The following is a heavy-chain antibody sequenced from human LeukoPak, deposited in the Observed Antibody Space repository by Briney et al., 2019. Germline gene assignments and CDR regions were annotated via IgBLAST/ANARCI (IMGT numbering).Heavy chain of an antibody. Sequence: SGPTLVKPTQTLTLTCAFSGFSFTTSGVGVGWIRQPPGKALEWLALLYWDGDSRHSLSLKNRLTITKDTSNNQVVLRMINMDPVDTATYFCAHSLGRRKDYYYMDVWGKGTTVTVSS. D-gene: IGHD7-27*01. V-gene: IGHV2-5*02. CDR1: GFSFTTSGVG. CDR2: LYWDGDS. J-gene: IGHJ6*03. CDR3: AHSLGRRKDYYYMDV.